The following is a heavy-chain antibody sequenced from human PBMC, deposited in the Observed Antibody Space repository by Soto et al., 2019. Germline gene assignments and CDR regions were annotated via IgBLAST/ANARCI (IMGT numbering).Heavy chain of an antibody. CDR3: ATVHNTSRSFDY. Sequence: PGGSLRLSCAASGFTFNIYAMTWVRQAPGKGLEWVSTTGATGRTTYYADSVKGRFTVSRDNSKNMLDLQMSNLRAEDTAVYYCATVHNTSRSFDYWGQGTLVTVSS. J-gene: IGHJ4*02. V-gene: IGHV3-23*01. CDR2: TGATGRTT. D-gene: IGHD1-20*01. CDR1: GFTFNIYA.